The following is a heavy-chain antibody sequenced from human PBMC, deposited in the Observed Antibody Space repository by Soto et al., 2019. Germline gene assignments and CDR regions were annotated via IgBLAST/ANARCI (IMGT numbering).Heavy chain of an antibody. V-gene: IGHV3-33*01. CDR1: GFTFSSYG. D-gene: IGHD1-26*01. J-gene: IGHJ1*01. Sequence: PAGPLRLSCAASGFTFSSYGMHWVRQAPGKGLEWVAFIWYDGSNKYYADAVKGRFTIYRDNFKNTLYLQMNSLRVEDTAVYYCARDFYSGSYYGTEYFQHWGQGTLVTVSS. CDR3: ARDFYSGSYYGTEYFQH. CDR2: IWYDGSNK.